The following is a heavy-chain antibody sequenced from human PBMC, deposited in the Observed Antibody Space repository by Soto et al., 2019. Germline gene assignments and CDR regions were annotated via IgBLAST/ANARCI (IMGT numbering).Heavy chain of an antibody. J-gene: IGHJ4*02. CDR1: GFTFSSYW. CDR2: IKQDGSEK. Sequence: EVQLVESGGGLVQPGGSLRLSCAASGFTFSSYWMSWVRQAPGKGLEWVANIKQDGSEKYYVDSVKGRFTISRDNAKNSLYLQMNSLRAEDTAVYYCARDGNDILTGYPYYFDYWGQGTLVTVSS. D-gene: IGHD3-9*01. V-gene: IGHV3-7*01. CDR3: ARDGNDILTGYPYYFDY.